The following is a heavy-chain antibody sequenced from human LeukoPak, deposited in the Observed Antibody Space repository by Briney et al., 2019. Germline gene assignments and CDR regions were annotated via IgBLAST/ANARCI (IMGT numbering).Heavy chain of an antibody. CDR2: SHYSKTT. Sequence: SETLSLTCTVSDGSITNYYWSWIRQPPGKGLEWIAYSHYSKTTTYHPSLRSRATVSVDASKNQFSLKLSSVTAAGTAVYYCARHAGNHYGDFFDYWGQGTLVTVSS. D-gene: IGHD4-17*01. CDR1: DGSITNYY. V-gene: IGHV4-59*08. CDR3: ARHAGNHYGDFFDY. J-gene: IGHJ4*02.